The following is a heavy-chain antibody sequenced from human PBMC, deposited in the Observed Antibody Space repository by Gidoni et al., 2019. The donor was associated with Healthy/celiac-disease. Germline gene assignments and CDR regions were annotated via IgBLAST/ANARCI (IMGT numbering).Heavy chain of an antibody. CDR2: IYSGGST. D-gene: IGHD2-2*01. Sequence: EVQLVESGGGLVQPGGSLRLSCAASGFTVSRNYMSWVRQAPGKGLQWVSVIYSGGSTYYADSVKGRFTISGHNSKNTLYLQMNSLRAEDTAVYYCARVRGRDIVVVPAAHYYMDVWGKGTTVTVSS. CDR3: ARVRGRDIVVVPAAHYYMDV. CDR1: GFTVSRNY. J-gene: IGHJ6*03. V-gene: IGHV3-53*04.